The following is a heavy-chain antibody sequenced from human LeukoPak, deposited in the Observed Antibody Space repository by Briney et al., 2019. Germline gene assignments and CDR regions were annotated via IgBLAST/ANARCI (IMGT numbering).Heavy chain of an antibody. CDR1: GGSISSYY. V-gene: IGHV4-59*01. D-gene: IGHD3-22*01. CDR2: IYYSGSI. Sequence: SETLSLTCTVSGGSISSYYWSWIRQPPGKGLEWIGYIYYSGSINYNPSLKSRVTISVDTSKNQFSLKLSPVTAADTAVYYCARVEGYYDSSGYSPEYFQHWGQGTLVTVSS. CDR3: ARVEGYYDSSGYSPEYFQH. J-gene: IGHJ1*01.